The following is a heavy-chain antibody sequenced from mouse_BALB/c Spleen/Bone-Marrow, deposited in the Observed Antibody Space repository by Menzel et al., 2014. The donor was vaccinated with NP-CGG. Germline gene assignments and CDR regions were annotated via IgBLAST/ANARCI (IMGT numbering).Heavy chain of an antibody. J-gene: IGHJ1*01. D-gene: IGHD1-1*01. CDR1: GYTFSSYW. V-gene: IGHV1-9*01. CDR2: ILSGSGST. CDR3: ARADGLWYFDV. Sequence: QVQLQQPGAELMKPGASVKISCKATGYTFSSYWLEWVKQRPGHGLEWIGEILSGSGSTNYNEKFKGKATFTADTSSITAYMQLSSLTSEDSAVYYCARADGLWYFDVWGAGTTVTVSS.